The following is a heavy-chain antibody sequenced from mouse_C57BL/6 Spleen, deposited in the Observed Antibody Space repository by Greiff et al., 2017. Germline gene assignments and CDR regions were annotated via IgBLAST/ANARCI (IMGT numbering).Heavy chain of an antibody. CDR3: ARAKAYYSNYGFAY. Sequence: LVEPGASVKISCKASGYSFTDYNMNWVKQSNGKSLEWIGVINPNYGTTSYNQKFKGKATLTVDQSSSTAYMQLNSLTSDDSAVYYCARAKAYYSNYGFAYWGQGTLVTVSA. V-gene: IGHV1-39*01. D-gene: IGHD2-5*01. CDR2: INPNYGTT. CDR1: GYSFTDYN. J-gene: IGHJ3*01.